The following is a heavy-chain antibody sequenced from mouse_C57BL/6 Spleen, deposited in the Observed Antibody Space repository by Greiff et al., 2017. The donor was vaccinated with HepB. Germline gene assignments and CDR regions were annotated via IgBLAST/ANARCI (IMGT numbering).Heavy chain of an antibody. V-gene: IGHV1-61*01. D-gene: IGHD1-1*01. J-gene: IGHJ1*03. CDR2: IYPSDSET. CDR1: GYTFTSYW. CDR3: ARGRDYYGSSWDWYFDV. Sequence: QVQLQQPGAELVRPGSSVKLSCKASGYTFTSYWMAWVKQRPGQGLEWIGNIYPSDSETHYNQKFKDKATLTVDKSSSTAYMQLSSLTSEDSAVYYCARGRDYYGSSWDWYFDVWGTGTTVTVSS.